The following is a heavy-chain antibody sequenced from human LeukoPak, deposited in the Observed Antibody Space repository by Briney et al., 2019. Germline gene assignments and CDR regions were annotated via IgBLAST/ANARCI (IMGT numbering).Heavy chain of an antibody. CDR3: ARDQRSYGSGSYPTYY. Sequence: GGSLRLSCAASGFTFSSYGMHWVRQAPGKGLEWVAVIWYDGSNKYYADSVKGRFTISRDNSKNTLYLQMNSLRAEDTAVYYCARDQRSYGSGSYPTYYWGQGTLVTVSS. CDR2: IWYDGSNK. D-gene: IGHD3-10*01. J-gene: IGHJ4*02. V-gene: IGHV3-33*01. CDR1: GFTFSSYG.